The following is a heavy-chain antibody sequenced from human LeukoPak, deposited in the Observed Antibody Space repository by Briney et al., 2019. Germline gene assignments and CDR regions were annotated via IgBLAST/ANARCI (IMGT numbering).Heavy chain of an antibody. CDR1: GYSFSSYC. V-gene: IGHV5-51*01. CDR2: IYPGDADT. CDR3: ARLGTRSLRAVPGTTEFDF. J-gene: IGHJ4*02. Sequence: GESLQISCKGSGYSFSSYCIAWVRQMSGKGLEWMGIIYPGDADTRYSPSLQGQFIISADKSISTAYLQWSSLKASDTAIYYCARLGTRSLRAVPGTTEFDFRGQGTLVTVSS. D-gene: IGHD6-19*01.